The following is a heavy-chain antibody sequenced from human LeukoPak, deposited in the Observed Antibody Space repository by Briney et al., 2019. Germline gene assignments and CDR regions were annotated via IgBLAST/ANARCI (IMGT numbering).Heavy chain of an antibody. CDR3: AKYRTTSSSRDSDS. Sequence: GGSLRLSCAASGFTFPSYAMTWVRQAPGKGLEWVSVISAGSNGYYADSVKGRFTVSRDNSKNTLYLQMSSLRDEDTAVYYCAKYRTTSSSRDSDSWGPGTLVTVSS. D-gene: IGHD6-6*01. V-gene: IGHV3-23*01. CDR1: GFTFPSYA. CDR2: ISAGSNG. J-gene: IGHJ4*02.